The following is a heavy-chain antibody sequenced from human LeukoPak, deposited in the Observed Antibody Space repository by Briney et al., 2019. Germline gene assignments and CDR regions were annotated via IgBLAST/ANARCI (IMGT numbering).Heavy chain of an antibody. V-gene: IGHV3-23*01. CDR2: ISGSGGSR. J-gene: IGHJ3*02. Sequence: PGGSLRLSCAASGFTFSSYAMSWVRQAPGKGLEGVSAISGSGGSRYYANAVKGRFTISRDNYKKRLYVQMNRLRDEDTAVYYCAKGKCSSSDSSGYCDAFDIWGQGTMVTVSS. CDR1: GFTFSSYA. D-gene: IGHD3-22*01. CDR3: AKGKCSSSDSSGYCDAFDI.